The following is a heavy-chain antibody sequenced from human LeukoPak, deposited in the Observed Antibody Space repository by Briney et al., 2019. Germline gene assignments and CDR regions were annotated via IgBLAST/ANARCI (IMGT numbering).Heavy chain of an antibody. CDR3: ARGEMWFGEFLANWFDP. CDR2: MNPNSGNT. V-gene: IGHV1-8*02. Sequence: GASVKVSCKASGYTFTGYYMHWVRQAPGQGLEWMGWMNPNSGNTGYAQKFQGRVTMTRNTSISTAYMELSSLRSEDTAVYYCARGEMWFGEFLANWFDPWGQGTLVTVSS. D-gene: IGHD3-10*01. J-gene: IGHJ5*02. CDR1: GYTFTGYY.